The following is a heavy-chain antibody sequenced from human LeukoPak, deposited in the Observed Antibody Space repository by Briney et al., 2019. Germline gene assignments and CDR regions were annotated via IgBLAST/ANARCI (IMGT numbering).Heavy chain of an antibody. CDR2: INHSGST. V-gene: IGHV4-34*01. Sequence: SETLSLTCAVYGGSFSGYYWSWIRQPPGKGLEWIGEINHSGSTNYNPSLKSRVTISVDTSKNQFSLKLSSVTAADTAVYYCARLRTARVSAAGYSYYFDYWGQGTLVTVSS. J-gene: IGHJ4*02. CDR3: ARLRTARVSAAGYSYYFDY. CDR1: GGSFSGYY. D-gene: IGHD6-13*01.